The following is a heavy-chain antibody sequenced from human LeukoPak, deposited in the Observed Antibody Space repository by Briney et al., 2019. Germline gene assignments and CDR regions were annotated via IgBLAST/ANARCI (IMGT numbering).Heavy chain of an antibody. CDR1: GFTFSSYG. CDR2: IWYAGSNK. CDR3: ACRPGFDGRNYYYYGMDV. J-gene: IGHJ6*02. Sequence: PGRSLRLSCAASGFTFSSYGMHWVRQAPGKGLEWVAVIWYAGSNKYYADSVKGRFTISRDNSKNTLYLQMNSLRAEDTAVYYCACRPGFDGRNYYYYGMDVWGQGTTVTVSS. D-gene: IGHD2-15*01. V-gene: IGHV3-33*01.